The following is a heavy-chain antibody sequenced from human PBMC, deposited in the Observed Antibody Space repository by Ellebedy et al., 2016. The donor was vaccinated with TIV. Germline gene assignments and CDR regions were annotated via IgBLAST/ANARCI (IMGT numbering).Heavy chain of an antibody. CDR1: GFTFRSYG. Sequence: GGSLRLSCAASGFTFRSYGMHWVRQAPGKGLEWVAVISYDGSNKYHADSLNGRFTISRDNSKNTLDLQMNSLRAEDTAVYYCAKDLLDGVAAAPFDCWGQGTLVTVSS. CDR2: ISYDGSNK. D-gene: IGHD6-25*01. V-gene: IGHV3-30*18. CDR3: AKDLLDGVAAAPFDC. J-gene: IGHJ4*02.